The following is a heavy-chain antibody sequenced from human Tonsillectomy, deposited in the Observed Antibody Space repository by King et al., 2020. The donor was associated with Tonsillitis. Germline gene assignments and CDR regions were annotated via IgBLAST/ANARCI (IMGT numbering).Heavy chain of an antibody. V-gene: IGHV3-30-3*01. D-gene: IGHD6-19*01. CDR1: GFTFRTYA. Sequence: VQLVESGGGVVQPGRSLRLSCAASGFTFRTYAMHWVRQAPGKGLEWVAVISNDGSTKYHADSVKGRFTISRDNSNNTLYLQMNSLRAEDTAVYYCARDQVAVAGYFDHWGQGTLVTVSS. CDR2: ISNDGSTK. J-gene: IGHJ4*01. CDR3: ARDQVAVAGYFDH.